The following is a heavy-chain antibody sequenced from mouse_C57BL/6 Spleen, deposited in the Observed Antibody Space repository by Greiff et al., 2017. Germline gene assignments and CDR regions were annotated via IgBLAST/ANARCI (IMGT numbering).Heavy chain of an antibody. CDR1: GFSLTSYG. D-gene: IGHD2-12*01. CDR3: ARNLGEYDVGTVDFDV. Sequence: VQLQQSGPGLVQPSQSLSITCTVSGFSLTSYGVHWVRQSPGKGLEWLGVILSGGSTDYNAAFISRLSISKDNSKIQVFFKMNSLQADETAIDYCARNLGEYDVGTVDFDVWGTGTTVTAST. CDR2: ILSGGST. J-gene: IGHJ1*03. V-gene: IGHV2-2*01.